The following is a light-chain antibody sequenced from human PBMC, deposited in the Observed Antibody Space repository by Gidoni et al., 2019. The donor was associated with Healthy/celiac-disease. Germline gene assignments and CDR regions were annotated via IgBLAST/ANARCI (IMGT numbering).Light chain of an antibody. CDR3: SSYTSSSIPYV. V-gene: IGLV2-14*01. Sequence: QSALTQPASVSASPGPSITISCTGTSSDVGGYNYVSWYQQQPGKAPKLMIYEVSNRPSGVSNSFSGSKSGNTASLTISGLQAEDEADYYCSSYTSSSIPYVFGTGTKVTVL. J-gene: IGLJ1*01. CDR2: EVS. CDR1: SSDVGGYNY.